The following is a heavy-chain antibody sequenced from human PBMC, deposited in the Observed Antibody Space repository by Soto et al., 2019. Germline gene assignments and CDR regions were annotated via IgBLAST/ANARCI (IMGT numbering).Heavy chain of an antibody. D-gene: IGHD6-13*01. CDR3: ARDGAAAAGALPVYYYYYYYMDV. CDR1: GYTFTSYG. Sequence: ASVKVSCKASGYTFTSYGISWVRQAPGQRLEWMGWISAYNGNTNYAQKLQGRVTMTTDTSTSTAYMELRSLRSDDTAVYYCARDGAAAAGALPVYYYYYYYMDVWGKGTTVTVS. J-gene: IGHJ6*03. V-gene: IGHV1-18*01. CDR2: ISAYNGNT.